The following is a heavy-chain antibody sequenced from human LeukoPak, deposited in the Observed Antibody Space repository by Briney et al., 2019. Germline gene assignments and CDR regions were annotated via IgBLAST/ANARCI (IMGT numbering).Heavy chain of an antibody. Sequence: GGSLRLFCGASGFTFSDYSMNWVRQAPGKGLEWVSSISGSGNHIYYADSLKGRFAISRDNAKNSVSLQMNNLRADDTAVYYCAKDPWGSRSFWGQGTLVIVSS. CDR1: GFTFSDYS. J-gene: IGHJ4*02. CDR2: ISGSGNHI. D-gene: IGHD6-6*01. CDR3: AKDPWGSRSF. V-gene: IGHV3-21*06.